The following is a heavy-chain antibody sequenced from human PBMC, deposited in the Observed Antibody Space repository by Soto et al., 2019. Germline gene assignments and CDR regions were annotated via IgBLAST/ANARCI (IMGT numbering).Heavy chain of an antibody. J-gene: IGHJ4*02. V-gene: IGHV3-33*01. CDR1: GFTFSSYG. D-gene: IGHD3-3*01. CDR2: IWYDGSNK. Sequence: PGGSLRLSCAASGFTFSSYGMHWVRQAPGKGLEWVAVIWYDGSNKYYADSVKGRFTISRDNSKNTLYLQMNSLRAEDTAVYYCARELINYDFWSGREYYFDYWGQGTLVTVSS. CDR3: ARELINYDFWSGREYYFDY.